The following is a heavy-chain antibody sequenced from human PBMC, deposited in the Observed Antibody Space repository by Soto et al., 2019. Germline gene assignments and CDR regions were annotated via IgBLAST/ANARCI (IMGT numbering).Heavy chain of an antibody. J-gene: IGHJ4*02. V-gene: IGHV4-39*01. CDR3: ASIRITIFGVVIMSRVFDY. CDR1: GGSISSSSYY. CDR2: SYYSGST. Sequence: SETLSLTCTVSGGSISSSSYYWGWIRQPPGKGWEWIGSSYYSGSTYHNPSLKSRVTISVDTSKNQFSLKLSSVTAADTAVYYCASIRITIFGVVIMSRVFDYWGQGTLVTVSS. D-gene: IGHD3-3*01.